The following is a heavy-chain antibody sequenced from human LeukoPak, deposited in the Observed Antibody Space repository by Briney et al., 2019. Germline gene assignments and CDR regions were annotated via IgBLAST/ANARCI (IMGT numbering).Heavy chain of an antibody. CDR2: IKQDGSDK. V-gene: IGHV3-7*01. Sequence: GGSLRLSCAASGFTFTKYWMTWVRQAPGKGLEWVGNIKQDGSDKNYMDSVKGRFTISRDNAKNSLYLQMNSLRAEDTAVYYCAREGGGRDAFDIWGQGTMVTVSS. J-gene: IGHJ3*02. D-gene: IGHD2-15*01. CDR3: AREGGGRDAFDI. CDR1: GFTFTKYW.